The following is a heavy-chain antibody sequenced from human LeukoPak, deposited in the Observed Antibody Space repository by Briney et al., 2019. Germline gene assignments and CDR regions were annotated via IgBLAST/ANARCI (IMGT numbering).Heavy chain of an antibody. CDR2: ISAYNGNT. D-gene: IGHD3-3*01. Sequence: GASVKVSCKASGYTFTSYVISWVRQAPGQGLEWMGWISAYNGNTNYAQKLQGRVTMTTDTSTSTAYMELRSLRSDDTAVYYCARDPHRVRDFWSGYYFTWGQGTLVTVSS. J-gene: IGHJ5*02. CDR3: ARDPHRVRDFWSGYYFT. CDR1: GYTFTSYV. V-gene: IGHV1-18*01.